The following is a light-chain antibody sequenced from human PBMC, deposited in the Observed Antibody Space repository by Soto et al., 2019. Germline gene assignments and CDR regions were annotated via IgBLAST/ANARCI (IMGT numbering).Light chain of an antibody. Sequence: QLVLTQSPSASASLGASVKLTCTLSSGHSSYAIAWHQQQPEKGPRYLMKVNSDGSHNKGDGIPDRFSGSSSGAERYLTISSLQSEDEADYYCQTWDAGMRVVFGGGTKVTVL. J-gene: IGLJ2*01. CDR3: QTWDAGMRVV. CDR1: SGHSSYA. CDR2: VNSDGSH. V-gene: IGLV4-69*01.